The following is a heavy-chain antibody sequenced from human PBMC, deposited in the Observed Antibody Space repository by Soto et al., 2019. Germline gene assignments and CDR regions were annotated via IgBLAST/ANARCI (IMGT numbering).Heavy chain of an antibody. Sequence: SETLSLTCTVSGGSISSYYWSWIRQPPGKGPEWIGYIYYSGSTNYNPSLKSRVTISVDTSKNQFSLKLSSVTAADTAVYYCARGRYGDYAGGGYWGQGTLVTVSS. CDR1: GGSISSYY. CDR3: ARGRYGDYAGGGY. V-gene: IGHV4-59*08. J-gene: IGHJ4*02. CDR2: IYYSGST. D-gene: IGHD4-17*01.